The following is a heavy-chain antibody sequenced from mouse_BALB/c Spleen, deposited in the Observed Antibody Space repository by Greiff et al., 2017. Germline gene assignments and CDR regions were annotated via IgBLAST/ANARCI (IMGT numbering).Heavy chain of an antibody. CDR2: IDPSDSYT. CDR1: GYTFTSYW. Sequence: QVQLQQPGAELVKPGASVKLSCKASGYTFTSYWMHWVKQRPGQGLEWIGEIDPSDSYTNYNQKFKGKATLTVDKSSSTAYMQLSSLTSEDSAVYYCARWDYGSSYAMDYWGQGTSVTVSS. D-gene: IGHD1-1*01. J-gene: IGHJ4*01. V-gene: IGHV1-69*02. CDR3: ARWDYGSSYAMDY.